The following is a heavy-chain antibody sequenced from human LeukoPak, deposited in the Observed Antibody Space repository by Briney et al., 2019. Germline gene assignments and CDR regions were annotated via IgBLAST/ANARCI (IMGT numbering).Heavy chain of an antibody. J-gene: IGHJ5*02. CDR2: ISAYNGIT. Sequence: ASVKASCKASGYTFTSYGISWVRQAPGQGLEWMGWISAYNGITNYAQKLQGRVTMTTDTSTSTAYMELRSLRSDDTAVYYCARDGSAYYYGSGPNWFDPWGQGTLVTVSS. V-gene: IGHV1-18*01. CDR3: ARDGSAYYYGSGPNWFDP. D-gene: IGHD3-10*01. CDR1: GYTFTSYG.